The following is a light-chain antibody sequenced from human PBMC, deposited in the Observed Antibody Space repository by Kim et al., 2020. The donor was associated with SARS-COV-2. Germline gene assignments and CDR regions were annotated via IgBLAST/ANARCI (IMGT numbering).Light chain of an antibody. CDR2: DVS. Sequence: GQSITISCTGTSSGVGGYDYVSWYQQHPGKAPKVMIYDVSTRPSGVSNRFSGSKSGNTASLTISGLQAEDEADYYCNSYTSSATLVFGGGTQLTVL. V-gene: IGLV2-14*03. J-gene: IGLJ2*01. CDR1: SSGVGGYDY. CDR3: NSYTSSATLV.